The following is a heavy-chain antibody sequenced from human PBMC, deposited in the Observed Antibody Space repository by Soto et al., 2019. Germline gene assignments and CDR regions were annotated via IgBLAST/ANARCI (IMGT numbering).Heavy chain of an antibody. CDR1: GYTFTSYG. D-gene: IGHD2-2*01. CDR2: ISAYNGNT. CDR3: ARDGIVVVPAATNYYYYGMDV. Sequence: QVQLVQSGAEVKKPGASVKVSCKASGYTFTSYGISWVRQAPGRGLEWMGWISAYNGNTNYAQKLQGRVTMTTDTSTSTAYMELRSLRSDDTAVYYCARDGIVVVPAATNYYYYGMDVWGQGTTVTVSS. V-gene: IGHV1-18*04. J-gene: IGHJ6*02.